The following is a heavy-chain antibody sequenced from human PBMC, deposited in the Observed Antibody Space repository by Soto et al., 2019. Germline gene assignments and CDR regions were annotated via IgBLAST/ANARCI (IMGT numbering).Heavy chain of an antibody. D-gene: IGHD1-26*01. V-gene: IGHV3-23*04. CDR2: ITRTDST. J-gene: IGHJ4*02. CDR3: AKALVGEVGATDY. CDR1: GFTFSNYA. Sequence: DVHLVESGGDMVQPGESLRLSCVVSGFTFSNYAMSWVRQAPGKGLEWVSAITRTDSTYYADSVKGRFTISRDNSRNTLYLQMNSLGAEDAALYYCAKALVGEVGATDYWGQGTLVTVSS.